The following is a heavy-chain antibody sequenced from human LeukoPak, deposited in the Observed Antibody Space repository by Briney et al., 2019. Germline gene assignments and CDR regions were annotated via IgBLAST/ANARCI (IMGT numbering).Heavy chain of an antibody. Sequence: SETLSLTCTVSGGSISSYYWSWIRQPPGKGLEWIGYIYYSGSTNYNPSLKSRVTISVDTSKNQFSLKLSSVTAADTAVYYCARHPGWFGGLYYYYGMDVWGQGTTVTVSS. CDR2: IYYSGST. V-gene: IGHV4-59*01. CDR3: ARHPGWFGGLYYYYGMDV. J-gene: IGHJ6*02. CDR1: GGSISSYY. D-gene: IGHD3-10*01.